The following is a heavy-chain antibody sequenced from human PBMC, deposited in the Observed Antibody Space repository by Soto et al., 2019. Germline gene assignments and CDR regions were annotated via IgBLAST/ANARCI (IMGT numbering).Heavy chain of an antibody. V-gene: IGHV3-7*01. CDR1: GFTLSDYW. Sequence: PGGSLRLSCAASGFTLSDYWTSWVRQAPGKGLEWVANINSDGSSTIYYADSVKGRFTISRDNAKNSLYLQMNSLRAEDTAVYYCARDYSSYGPFDYWGQGTLVTVSS. CDR2: INSDGSSTI. D-gene: IGHD5-18*01. J-gene: IGHJ4*02. CDR3: ARDYSSYGPFDY.